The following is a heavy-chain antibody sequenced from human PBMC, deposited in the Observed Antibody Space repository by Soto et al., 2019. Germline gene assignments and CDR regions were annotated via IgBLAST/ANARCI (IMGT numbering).Heavy chain of an antibody. Sequence: GGSLRLSCAASGFTFSSYSMNWVRQAPGKGLEWVSSISSSSSYIYYADSVKGRFTISRDNAKNSLYLQMNSLRAEDTAVYYCARDLSGGGDHVRLLEWDPLPFDIWGQGTMVTVSS. CDR3: ARDLSGGGDHVRLLEWDPLPFDI. J-gene: IGHJ3*02. V-gene: IGHV3-21*01. D-gene: IGHD2-21*02. CDR1: GFTFSSYS. CDR2: ISSSSSYI.